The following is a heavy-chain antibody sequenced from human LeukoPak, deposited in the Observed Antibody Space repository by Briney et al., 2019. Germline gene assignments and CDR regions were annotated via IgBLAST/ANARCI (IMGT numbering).Heavy chain of an antibody. CDR1: GGTFSSYA. V-gene: IGHV1-69*04. D-gene: IGHD2-15*01. CDR2: IIPILGIA. Sequence: GASVKVSCKASGGTFSSYAISWVRQAPGQGLEWMGRIIPILGIANYAQKFQGRVTITADKSTSTAYMELSSLRSEDTAVYYCARIPAGGGSCYRVCFVDYWGQGTLVTVSS. J-gene: IGHJ4*02. CDR3: ARIPAGGGSCYRVCFVDY.